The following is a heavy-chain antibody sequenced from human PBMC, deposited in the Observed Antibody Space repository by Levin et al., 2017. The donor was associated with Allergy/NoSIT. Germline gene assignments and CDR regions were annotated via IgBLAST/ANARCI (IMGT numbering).Heavy chain of an antibody. CDR2: ISSSSSYI. J-gene: IGHJ6*02. Sequence: GGSLRLSCAASGFTFSSYSMNWVRQAPGKGLEWVSSISSSSSYIYYADSVKGRFTISRDNAKNSLYLQMNSLRAEDTAVYYCARDGSYYSNWPGGYYYYGMDVWGQGTTVTVSS. CDR1: GFTFSSYS. D-gene: IGHD4-11*01. CDR3: ARDGSYYSNWPGGYYYYGMDV. V-gene: IGHV3-21*01.